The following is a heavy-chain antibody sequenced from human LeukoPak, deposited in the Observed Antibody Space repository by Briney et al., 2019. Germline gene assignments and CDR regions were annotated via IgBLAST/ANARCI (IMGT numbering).Heavy chain of an antibody. J-gene: IGHJ4*02. CDR3: ASSRTRKYYFDY. CDR1: GGSFSGYY. CDR2: INHSGST. V-gene: IGHV4-34*01. Sequence: PSETLSLTCAVYGGSFSGYYWSWIRQPPGKGLEWIGEINHSGSTNYNPSLKSRVTISVDTSKNQFSLKLSSATAADTAVYYCASSRTRKYYFDYWGQGTLVTVSS.